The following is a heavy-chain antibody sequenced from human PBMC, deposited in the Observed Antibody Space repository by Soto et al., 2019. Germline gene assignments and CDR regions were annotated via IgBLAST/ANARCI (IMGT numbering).Heavy chain of an antibody. Sequence: QVQLLQSGAEVKKPGASVKVSCKASGYTFTTYGITWVRQAPGQGLEWMGWIGAYNGDTHYTERLQGRVTMTTDTSTSTAYMELRGLISDDTAVYYFARVRQLVGYFYYYMDVWGKGTTVTVSS. D-gene: IGHD6-6*01. CDR1: GYTFTTYG. V-gene: IGHV1-18*01. CDR2: IGAYNGDT. CDR3: ARVRQLVGYFYYYMDV. J-gene: IGHJ6*03.